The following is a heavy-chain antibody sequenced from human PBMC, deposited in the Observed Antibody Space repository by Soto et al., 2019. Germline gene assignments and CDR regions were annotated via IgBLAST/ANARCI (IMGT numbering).Heavy chain of an antibody. V-gene: IGHV1-69*01. CDR2: IIPFFGTT. CDR1: GGTFSSYS. Sequence: QVQLVQSGAEVKKPGSSVKVSCKASGGTFSSYSINWVRQAPGQGLEWMGGIIPFFGTTSYAQKFQGRVTITADASTSTVYMELSSLTSEDTALYYCSTSVYCTFTTCYYYYGLDVRGQGTTVTVSS. CDR3: STSVYCTFTTCYYYYGLDV. D-gene: IGHD2-8*01. J-gene: IGHJ6*02.